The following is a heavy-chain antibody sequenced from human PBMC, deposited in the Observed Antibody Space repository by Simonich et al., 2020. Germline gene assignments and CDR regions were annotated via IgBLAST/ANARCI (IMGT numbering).Heavy chain of an antibody. V-gene: IGHV1-2*02. D-gene: IGHD7-27*01. Sequence: QVQLVQSGAEVKKPGASVKVSCKASGYTFTGYYMHWVRQAPGQGLEWMGWINPNRGGTNDAQKFQGGVTMTRDTSISTAYMELSRLRSDDTAVYYCARGALTGDYYYMDVWGKGTTVTVSS. CDR1: GYTFTGYY. J-gene: IGHJ6*03. CDR2: INPNRGGT. CDR3: ARGALTGDYYYMDV.